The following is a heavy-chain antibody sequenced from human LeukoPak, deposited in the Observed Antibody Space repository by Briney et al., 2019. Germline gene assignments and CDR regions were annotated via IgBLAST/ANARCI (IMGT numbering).Heavy chain of an antibody. CDR1: GYTFTSYH. Sequence: ASVKVSCKASGYTFTSYHISWVRQAPGQGLEWMGWINTYTGNTNYAQNLLGRVTLTTDTSTSTAYMELRSLRSDDTAVYYCARDRYSSGWSRRAGDYYYGMDVWGQGTTVTVSS. V-gene: IGHV1-18*04. CDR3: ARDRYSSGWSRRAGDYYYGMDV. D-gene: IGHD6-19*01. J-gene: IGHJ6*02. CDR2: INTYTGNT.